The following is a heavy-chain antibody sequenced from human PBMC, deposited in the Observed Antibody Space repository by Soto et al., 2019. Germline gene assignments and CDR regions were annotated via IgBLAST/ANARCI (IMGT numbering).Heavy chain of an antibody. J-gene: IGHJ5*02. D-gene: IGHD3-22*01. CDR2: SNAGNGNT. CDR3: ARGYYDSSGYMRFDP. CDR1: GCTFTSYA. Sequence: ASVKVSCKASGCTFTSYAMHWVRQAPGQRLEWMGWSNAGNGNTKYSQEFQGRVTITRDTSASTAYMELSSLRSEDMAVYYCARGYYDSSGYMRFDPWGQGTLVTVSS. V-gene: IGHV1-3*02.